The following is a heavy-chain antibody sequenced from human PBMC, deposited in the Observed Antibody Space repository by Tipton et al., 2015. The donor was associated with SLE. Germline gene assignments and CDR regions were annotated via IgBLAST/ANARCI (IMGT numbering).Heavy chain of an antibody. CDR2: IYHSGST. CDR1: GDSISRYW. D-gene: IGHD1-26*01. J-gene: IGHJ4*02. Sequence: TLSLTCTVSGDSISRYWWTWIRQPPGKGLEWIGRIYHSGSTYYNPSLKSRVTISVDTSKNQFSLKLSSVTAADTAVYYCARGGGSYYDYWGQGTLVTVSS. CDR3: ARGGGSYYDY. V-gene: IGHV4-38-2*02.